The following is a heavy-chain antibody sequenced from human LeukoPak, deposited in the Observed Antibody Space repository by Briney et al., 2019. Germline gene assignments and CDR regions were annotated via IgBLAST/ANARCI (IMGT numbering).Heavy chain of an antibody. CDR1: GGSISSYY. CDR2: IYYSGST. Sequence: SETLSLTCTVSGGSISSYYWSWIRQPPGKGLEWIGYIYYSGSTNYNPSLKSRVTISVDTSKNQFSLKLSSVTAADTAVYYCARVGYDFWSGYYRRWYFDLWGRGTLVTVSS. CDR3: ARVGYDFWSGYYRRWYFDL. V-gene: IGHV4-59*08. J-gene: IGHJ2*01. D-gene: IGHD3-3*01.